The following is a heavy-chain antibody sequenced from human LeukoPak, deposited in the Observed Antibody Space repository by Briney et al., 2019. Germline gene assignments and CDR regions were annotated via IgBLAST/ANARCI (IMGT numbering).Heavy chain of an antibody. CDR1: STSISGHY. Sequence: PSETLSLTCTVSSTSISGHYWGWIRQPPGKGLEWIGYIHYSGRTDYNPSLKSRVTLSLGTSKKQFSLSLRSVSAADTAVYYCVRENYFDKWGPGTLVTVSS. J-gene: IGHJ4*02. V-gene: IGHV4-59*11. CDR3: VRENYFDK. CDR2: IHYSGRT.